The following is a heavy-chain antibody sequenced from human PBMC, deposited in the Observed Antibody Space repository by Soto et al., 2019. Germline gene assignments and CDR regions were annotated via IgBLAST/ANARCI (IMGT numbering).Heavy chain of an antibody. J-gene: IGHJ6*02. D-gene: IGHD6-13*01. V-gene: IGHV4-4*02. Sequence: PSETLSLTCAVYGGSISSSNWWSWVRQPPGKGLEWIGEIYHSGSTNYNPSLKSRVTISVDKSKNQFSLKLSSVTAADTAVYYCARARGKGIAAELPDYYYYYGMDVWGQGTTVTVSS. CDR1: GGSISSSNW. CDR3: ARARGKGIAAELPDYYYYYGMDV. CDR2: IYHSGST.